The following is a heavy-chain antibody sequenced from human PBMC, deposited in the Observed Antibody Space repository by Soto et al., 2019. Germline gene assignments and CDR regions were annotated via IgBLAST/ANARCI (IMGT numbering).Heavy chain of an antibody. Sequence: SETLSLTCTVSGGSISSYYWSWIRQPPGKGLEWIGYIYYSGSTNYIPSLKSRVTISVDTSKNQFSLKLSSVTAADTAVYYCARPLYSSGWYFDYWGQGTLVTVSS. J-gene: IGHJ4*02. CDR2: IYYSGST. V-gene: IGHV4-59*01. CDR3: ARPLYSSGWYFDY. D-gene: IGHD6-19*01. CDR1: GGSISSYY.